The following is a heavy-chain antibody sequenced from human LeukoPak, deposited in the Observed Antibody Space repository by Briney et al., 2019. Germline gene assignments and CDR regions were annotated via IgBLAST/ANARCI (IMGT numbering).Heavy chain of an antibody. V-gene: IGHV5-51*01. J-gene: IGHJ3*02. CDR1: GYSFTTYW. D-gene: IGHD3-10*01. CDR3: ARRGTSMFRGVHMGPNDGFDI. Sequence: GESLKISCKGSGYSFTTYWIGWVRQIPGKGLEWMGIIYPGDFDTRYSPSCQGQFTISADKSITTAYMQWSSLKASDTDMYYCARRGTSMFRGVHMGPNDGFDIWGQGTMVTVSS. CDR2: IYPGDFDT.